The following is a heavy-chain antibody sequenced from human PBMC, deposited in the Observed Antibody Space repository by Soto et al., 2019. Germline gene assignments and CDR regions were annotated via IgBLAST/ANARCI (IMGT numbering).Heavy chain of an antibody. CDR3: AGYRPDDY. Sequence: EVQLVESGGGLVKPGGSLRLYCAASGFTFSNAWMSWVRQAPGKGLEWVGRIKSKTDGGTTDYAAPVKGRFTVSRDDSKHTLYLQMSSLKIEDTAVYYCAGYRPDDYWGQGTLVTVSS. J-gene: IGHJ4*02. V-gene: IGHV3-15*01. CDR1: GFTFSNAW. D-gene: IGHD2-15*01. CDR2: IKSKTDGGTT.